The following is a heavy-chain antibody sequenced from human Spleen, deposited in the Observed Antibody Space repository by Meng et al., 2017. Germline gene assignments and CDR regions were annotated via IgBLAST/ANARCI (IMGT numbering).Heavy chain of an antibody. CDR3: AREKYGTSWSYYFDF. V-gene: IGHV4-61*02. CDR1: GGSISSGSYY. Sequence: GQLQGPGPGLVKPSQTLSLPCTVSGGSISSGSYYWSWIRQPAGKGLEWIGRIYTSGSTNYNPSLKSRVTISLDTSKNQFSLKLSSVTAADTAVYYCAREKYGTSWSYYFDFWGQGTLVTVSS. D-gene: IGHD6-13*01. CDR2: IYTSGST. J-gene: IGHJ4*02.